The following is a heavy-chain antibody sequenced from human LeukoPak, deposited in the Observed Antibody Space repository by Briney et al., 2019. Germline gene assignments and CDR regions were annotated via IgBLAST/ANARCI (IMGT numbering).Heavy chain of an antibody. V-gene: IGHV1-46*01. J-gene: IGHJ4*02. D-gene: IGHD2-2*01. CDR3: ARDRDSSTSWSFDY. CDR1: GYTFTGNN. CDR2: FNPSGGST. Sequence: GASVKVSCKASGYTFTGNNMHWVRAGLGQGLEWRGIFNPSGGSTSYAQKFQGVVTMTRETSTSTVYMKLSSLRSEDTAVYYCARDRDSSTSWSFDYWGQGTLVTVSS.